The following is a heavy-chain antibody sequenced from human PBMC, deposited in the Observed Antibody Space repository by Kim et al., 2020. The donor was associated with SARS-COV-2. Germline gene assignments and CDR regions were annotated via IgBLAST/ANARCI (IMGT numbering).Heavy chain of an antibody. D-gene: IGHD5-18*01. CDR3: ARDNPLTAWFDY. Sequence: SANSSRSRFTIARANAKNSLYLQMNSLRAEDTAVDYWARDNPLTAWFDYWGQGTLVTVSS. V-gene: IGHV3-48*01. J-gene: IGHJ4*02.